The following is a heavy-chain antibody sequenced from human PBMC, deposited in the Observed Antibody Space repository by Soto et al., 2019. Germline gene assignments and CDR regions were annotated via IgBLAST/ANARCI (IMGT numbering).Heavy chain of an antibody. CDR1: GFTFSSYA. V-gene: IGHV3-23*01. J-gene: IGHJ4*02. D-gene: IGHD6-19*01. CDR2: ISGSGGST. CDR3: AKDTFIAVAAPSFY. Sequence: EVQLLESGGGLVQPGGSLRLSCAASGFTFSSYAMSWVRQAPGKGLEWVSAISGSGGSTYYADSVKGRFTISRDNSKNTLYRQMNSLRAEDTAVYYCAKDTFIAVAAPSFYWGQGTLVTVSS.